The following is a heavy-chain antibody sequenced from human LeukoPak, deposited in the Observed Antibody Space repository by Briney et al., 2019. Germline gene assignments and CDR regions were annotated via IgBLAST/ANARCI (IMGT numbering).Heavy chain of an antibody. J-gene: IGHJ4*02. D-gene: IGHD2-21*01. CDR2: IYYSGST. Sequence: PSQTLSLTCTVSGGSISSGDYYWSWIRQPPGKGLEWIGYIYYSGSTYYNPSLKSRVTISVDTSKNQFSLKLSSVTAADTAVYYCARVPTRLAYCGGDCYLFDYWGQGTLVTVSS. CDR1: GGSISSGDYY. V-gene: IGHV4-30-4*08. CDR3: ARVPTRLAYCGGDCYLFDY.